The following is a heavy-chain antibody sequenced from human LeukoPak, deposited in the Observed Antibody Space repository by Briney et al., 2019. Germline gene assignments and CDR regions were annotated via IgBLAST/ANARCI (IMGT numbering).Heavy chain of an antibody. D-gene: IGHD7-27*01. Sequence: PGGSLRLTCAASGFNFGGYWICWVRHAPRKGMERVANIRYDGSETFYGDSVKGRFTVSRDNAKNSLYLQMNSLRAEDTGVYYCASATGDKGGYFDSWGQGAQVTVSS. V-gene: IGHV3-7*01. J-gene: IGHJ4*02. CDR3: ASATGDKGGYFDS. CDR2: IRYDGSET. CDR1: GFNFGGYW.